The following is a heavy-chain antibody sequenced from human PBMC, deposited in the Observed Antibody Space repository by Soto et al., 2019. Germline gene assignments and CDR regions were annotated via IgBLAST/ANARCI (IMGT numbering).Heavy chain of an antibody. CDR3: AREQYNWKI. V-gene: IGHV4-59*01. D-gene: IGHD1-20*01. CDR1: GGSTSSYY. J-gene: IGHJ4*02. Sequence: SETLSLTCTVSGGSTSSYYWSWIRQPAGKGLQWIGYVFHTGNTNYNPSLKSRVTISEDASKNQVSLRLTSVTAADTAVYFCAREQYNWKIWGQGTLVTVSS. CDR2: VFHTGNT.